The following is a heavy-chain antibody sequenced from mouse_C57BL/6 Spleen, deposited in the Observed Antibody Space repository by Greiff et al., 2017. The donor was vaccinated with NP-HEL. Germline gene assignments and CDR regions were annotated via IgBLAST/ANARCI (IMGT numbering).Heavy chain of an antibody. Sequence: QVQLQQPGPELVKPGASVKISCKASGYAFSSSWMNWVKQRPGQGLEWIGRIYPGDGDTNYNAKFKGKATLTADKSSSTAYMQLSSLTSEDSAVYFCAKLMDFDYWGQGTTLTVSS. J-gene: IGHJ2*01. D-gene: IGHD1-3*01. V-gene: IGHV1-82*01. CDR2: IYPGDGDT. CDR3: AKLMDFDY. CDR1: GYAFSSSW.